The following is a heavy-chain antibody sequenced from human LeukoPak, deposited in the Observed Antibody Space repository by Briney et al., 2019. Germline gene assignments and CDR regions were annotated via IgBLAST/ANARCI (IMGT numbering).Heavy chain of an antibody. V-gene: IGHV1-8*01. CDR3: AGVDFWSGYSRDY. Sequence: GASVKVSCKASGYTFTSYDINWVRQATGQGREWMGWMNPNSGNTGYAQKFQGRVTMTRNTSISTAYMELSSLRSEDTAVYYCAGVDFWSGYSRDYWGQGTLVTVSS. CDR2: MNPNSGNT. CDR1: GYTFTSYD. J-gene: IGHJ4*02. D-gene: IGHD3-3*01.